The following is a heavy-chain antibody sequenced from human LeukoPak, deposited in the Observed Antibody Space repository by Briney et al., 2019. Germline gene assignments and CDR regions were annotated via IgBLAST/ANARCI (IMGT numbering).Heavy chain of an antibody. CDR2: IKEDGSEK. V-gene: IGHV3-7*04. J-gene: IGHJ4*02. CDR1: GFTFGAYW. CDR3: ARGKSRQDY. Sequence: GGSLRLSCAASGFTFGAYWMTWVRQAPGKGLEWVASIKEDGSEKICVDSVKGRFTISRDNAKRSVYLQLNSLTPEDTAVYYCARGKSRQDYWGQGTLVTVSS.